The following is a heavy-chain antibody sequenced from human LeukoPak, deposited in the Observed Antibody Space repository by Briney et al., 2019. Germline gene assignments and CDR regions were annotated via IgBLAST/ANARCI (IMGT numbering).Heavy chain of an antibody. Sequence: GGSLRLSCAVSGFIFNNAWMNWVRQAPGKGLEWVGRIKSRTDGGTTDYAAPVKGRFTISRDDSKSTLYLQMNNLKIEDTAVYYCARGGAARLHFQNWGQGTLVTVSS. CDR3: ARGGAARLHFQN. D-gene: IGHD6-6*01. J-gene: IGHJ1*01. V-gene: IGHV3-15*07. CDR1: GFIFNNAW. CDR2: IKSRTDGGTT.